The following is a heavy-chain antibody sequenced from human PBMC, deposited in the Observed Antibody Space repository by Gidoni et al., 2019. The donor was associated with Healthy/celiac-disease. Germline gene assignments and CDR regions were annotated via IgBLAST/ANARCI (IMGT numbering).Heavy chain of an antibody. Sequence: VPLVESGGGVVQPGRSLRLSCAASGVTFSSDGMHWVRQAPGKGLGWVAVIWYVGSNKYYADAVKGRFTISRDNSKNTLYLQMNSLRAEDTAVYYCARDRPAPRGFFDYWGQGTLVTVSS. V-gene: IGHV3-33*01. CDR3: ARDRPAPRGFFDY. CDR1: GVTFSSDG. J-gene: IGHJ4*02. CDR2: IWYVGSNK. D-gene: IGHD3-10*01.